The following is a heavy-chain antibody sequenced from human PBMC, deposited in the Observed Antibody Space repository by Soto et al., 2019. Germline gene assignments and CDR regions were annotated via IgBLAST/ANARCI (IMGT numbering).Heavy chain of an antibody. J-gene: IGHJ4*02. V-gene: IGHV1-18*01. Sequence: QVLLVQSGTEMRKPGASVKVSCKACGYIFTAYGINWVRQAPGQGLEWMGWISASNGTTNYAQKFQGRLTMTTDTPTTTTHMELRSLRSYDTAVYYWASGPLSGAGSYTWGQGTLVTVSS. CDR1: GYIFTAYG. CDR2: ISASNGTT. CDR3: ASGPLSGAGSYT. D-gene: IGHD3-10*01.